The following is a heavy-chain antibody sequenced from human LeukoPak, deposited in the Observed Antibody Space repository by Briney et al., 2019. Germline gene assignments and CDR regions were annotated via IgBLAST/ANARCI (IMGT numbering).Heavy chain of an antibody. V-gene: IGHV4-4*07. CDR3: ARVTDYFASGTYYNVFDY. D-gene: IGHD3-10*01. J-gene: IGHJ4*02. CDR1: GGSISTYY. CDR2: IYSSGTT. Sequence: SETLSLTCTVSGGSISTYYWSWIRQPAGKGLEWIGRIYSSGTTNYNPSLKSRVTMSVDMSENQFSLKLTSVTAADTAVYFCARVTDYFASGTYYNVFDYWGQGALVTVSS.